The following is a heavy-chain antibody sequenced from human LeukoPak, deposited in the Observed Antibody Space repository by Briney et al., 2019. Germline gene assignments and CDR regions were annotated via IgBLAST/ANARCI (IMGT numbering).Heavy chain of an antibody. CDR2: IYYSGST. CDR3: ARAAYYDILTGLDY. V-gene: IGHV4-59*01. CDR1: GGSISSYY. Sequence: SETLSLTCTVSGGSISSYYWSWIRQPPGKGLEWIGYIYYSGSTNYNPSLKSRVTISVDTSKNQFSLKLSSVTAADTAVYYCARAAYYDILTGLDYWGQGTLVTVSS. J-gene: IGHJ4*02. D-gene: IGHD3-9*01.